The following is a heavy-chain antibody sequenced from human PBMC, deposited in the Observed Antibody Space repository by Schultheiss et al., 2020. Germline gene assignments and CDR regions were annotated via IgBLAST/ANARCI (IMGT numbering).Heavy chain of an antibody. D-gene: IGHD6-13*01. CDR2: TYYRSKWYN. V-gene: IGHV6-1*01. Sequence: SQPLSLTCAISGDSVSSNNAAWNWIRQSPSRGLEWLGRTYYRSKWYNDYAVSVKSRITINPDTSKNQFSLQLNSVTPEDTAVYYCARLSRIAAAGRAVLYGMDVWGQGTTVTVSS. CDR1: GDSVSSNNAA. CDR3: ARLSRIAAAGRAVLYGMDV. J-gene: IGHJ6*02.